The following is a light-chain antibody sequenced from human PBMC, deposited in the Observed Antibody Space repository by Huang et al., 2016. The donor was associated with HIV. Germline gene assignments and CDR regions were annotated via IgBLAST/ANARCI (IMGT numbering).Light chain of an antibody. V-gene: IGKV3-20*01. Sequence: DIVLTQSPGTLSLSPGVRAALSCRASQNITNNYLAWYQQRSGQAPRLLIYGASNRAMGIPDRCSGSGSGTDFTLIINRLEPQDSAVYYCRQYLSSPLTFGGGTNVEIK. J-gene: IGKJ4*01. CDR3: RQYLSSPLT. CDR2: GAS. CDR1: QNITNNY.